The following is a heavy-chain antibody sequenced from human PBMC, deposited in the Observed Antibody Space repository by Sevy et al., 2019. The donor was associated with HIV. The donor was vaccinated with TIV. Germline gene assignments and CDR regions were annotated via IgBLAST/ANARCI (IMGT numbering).Heavy chain of an antibody. CDR1: GGSIRSDSYY. CDR3: ARAHGYSNGWFPYYYYYGMDV. Sequence: SETLSLTCSVSGGSIRSDSYYWTWIRQHPGKGLEWIGYIFHNGNTYYNPSLKSRVSISVDTSKNQFSRMLRSVTAADMAVYYCARAHGYSNGWFPYYYYYGMDVWGQGTTVTVSS. CDR2: IFHNGNT. V-gene: IGHV4-31*03. J-gene: IGHJ6*02. D-gene: IGHD6-19*01.